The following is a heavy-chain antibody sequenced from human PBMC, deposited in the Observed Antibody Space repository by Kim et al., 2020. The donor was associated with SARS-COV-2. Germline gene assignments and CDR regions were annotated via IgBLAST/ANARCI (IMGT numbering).Heavy chain of an antibody. CDR2: IKEAGRTK. J-gene: IGHJ1*01. CDR3: GRDYSD. D-gene: IGHD6-13*01. Sequence: GGSLRLSCAASGFTFSKYWMSWVRQAPGKGLEWVANIKEAGRTKYYVDSVKGRFTISRDNAKNSLYLQMNSLRAEDTAVYFCGRDYSDWGERTQVTVSS. V-gene: IGHV3-7*01. CDR1: GFTFSKYW.